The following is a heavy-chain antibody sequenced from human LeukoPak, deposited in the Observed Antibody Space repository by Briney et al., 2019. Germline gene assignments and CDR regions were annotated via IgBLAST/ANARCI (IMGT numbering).Heavy chain of an antibody. D-gene: IGHD3-3*01. J-gene: IGHJ6*03. CDR1: GGSISSYY. CDR2: IYTSGST. V-gene: IGHV4-4*07. CDR3: AREAQYYDFWSGYYYYYMDV. Sequence: SETLSLTCTVSGGSISSYYWSWIRQPAGKGLEWIGRIYTSGSTNYNPSLKSRVTMSVDTSKNQFSLKLSSVTAADTAVYYCAREAQYYDFWSGYYYYYMDVWGKGTTVTVSS.